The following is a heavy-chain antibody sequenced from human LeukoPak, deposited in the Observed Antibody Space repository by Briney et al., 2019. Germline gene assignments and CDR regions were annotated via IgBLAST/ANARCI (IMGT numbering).Heavy chain of an antibody. Sequence: KSSETLSLTCTVSGGSISSYYWSWIRQPPGKGLEWIGYIYYSGSTNYNPSLKSRVTISVDTSKNQFSLKLSSVTAADTAVYYCARRHGLPANMDVWGKGTTVTVSS. CDR2: IYYSGST. D-gene: IGHD2-15*01. V-gene: IGHV4-59*01. CDR1: GGSISSYY. J-gene: IGHJ6*03. CDR3: ARRHGLPANMDV.